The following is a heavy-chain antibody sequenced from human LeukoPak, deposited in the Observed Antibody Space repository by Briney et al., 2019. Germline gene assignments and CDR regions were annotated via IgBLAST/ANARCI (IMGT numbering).Heavy chain of an antibody. CDR2: ISGDGVSP. Sequence: GGSLRLSCAASGFNFTNYALTWVRQTPGKGLECVSAISGDGVSPYYADSVKGRFTISRDNSKNTLYLQMNSLRAEDTAVYYCAEDPDTALDDAFDIWGQGTMVTVSS. D-gene: IGHD5-18*01. V-gene: IGHV3-23*01. CDR3: AEDPDTALDDAFDI. J-gene: IGHJ3*02. CDR1: GFNFTNYA.